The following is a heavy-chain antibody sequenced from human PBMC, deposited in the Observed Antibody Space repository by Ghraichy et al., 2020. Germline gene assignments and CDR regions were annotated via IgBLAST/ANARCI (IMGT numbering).Heavy chain of an antibody. CDR2: IYTSGST. V-gene: IGHV4-4*07. J-gene: IGHJ5*02. D-gene: IGHD6-13*01. CDR1: GGSISSYY. CDR3: ARGGSSWDEVWFDP. Sequence: SETLSLTCTVSGGSISSYYWSWIRQPAGKGLEWIGRIYTSGSTNYNPSLKSRVTMSVDTSKNQFSLKLSSVTAADTAVYYCARGGSSWDEVWFDPWGQGTLVTVSS.